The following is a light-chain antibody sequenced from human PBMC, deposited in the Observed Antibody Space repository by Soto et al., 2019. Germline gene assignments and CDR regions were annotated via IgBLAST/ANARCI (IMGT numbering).Light chain of an antibody. Sequence: QSVLTQPPSVSAAPGQKVTISCSGSSSNIGNNYVSWYQQLPGTAPKLLIYENNKRPSGIPDRFSGSKSGTSATLGITALQTGDEADYYCGTWDSSLSAGGVFGGGTKLTVL. J-gene: IGLJ2*01. V-gene: IGLV1-51*02. CDR3: GTWDSSLSAGGV. CDR2: ENN. CDR1: SSNIGNNY.